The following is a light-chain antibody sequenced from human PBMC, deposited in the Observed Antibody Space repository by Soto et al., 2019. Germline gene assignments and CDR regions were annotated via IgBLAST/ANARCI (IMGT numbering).Light chain of an antibody. CDR3: TSFTSSSTWV. CDR1: SSDDGGYNY. Sequence: QSALTQPASFSGSPGQSITISCTGTSSDDGGYNYVSWFQQHPGKAPKLKIYEVSNRPSGVSNRFSGSKSGYTASLTISELQAEDEADYYCTSFTSSSTWVFGGGTKVTVL. CDR2: EVS. J-gene: IGLJ3*02. V-gene: IGLV2-14*03.